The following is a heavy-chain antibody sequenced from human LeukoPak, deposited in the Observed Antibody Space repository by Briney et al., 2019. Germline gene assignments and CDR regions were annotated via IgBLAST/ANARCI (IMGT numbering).Heavy chain of an antibody. CDR1: GGSISSGGYY. V-gene: IGHV4-31*03. Sequence: SQTLSLTCTVSGGSISSGGYYWSWIRQRPGEGLEWIGYIYYSGSTYYNPSLKSRVTISVDTSKNQFSLKLSSVTAADTAVYYCARVNDFWSGDWGQGTLVTVSS. D-gene: IGHD3-3*01. J-gene: IGHJ4*02. CDR3: ARVNDFWSGD. CDR2: IYYSGST.